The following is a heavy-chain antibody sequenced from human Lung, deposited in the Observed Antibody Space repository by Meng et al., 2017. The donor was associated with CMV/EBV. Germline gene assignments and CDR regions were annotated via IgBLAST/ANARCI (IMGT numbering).Heavy chain of an antibody. V-gene: IGHV3-66*02. CDR3: ARDPIEYSSSVDDY. CDR2: IYSGGGT. D-gene: IGHD6-6*01. CDR1: GFTVSSNY. J-gene: IGHJ4*02. Sequence: GGSXRLXXAASGFTVSSNYMSWVRQAPGKGLEWVSVIYSGGGTYYADSVKGRFTISRDNSKNTLYLQMNSLRAEDTAVYYCARDPIEYSSSVDDYWGQGTLVTVSS.